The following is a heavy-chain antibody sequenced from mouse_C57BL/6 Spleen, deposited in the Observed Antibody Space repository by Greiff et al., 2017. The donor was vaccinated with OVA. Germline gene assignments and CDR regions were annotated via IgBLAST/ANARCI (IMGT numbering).Heavy chain of an antibody. D-gene: IGHD3-1*01. CDR1: GYTFTSYW. J-gene: IGHJ4*01. CDR2: IDPSDSYT. Sequence: QVQLQQPGAELVMPGASVKLSCKASGYTFTSYWMHWVKQRPGQGIEWIGEIDPSDSYTNYNQKFKGKSTLTVDKSSSTAYMQLSSLTSEDSAVYYCAKAGYYAMDYWGQGTSVTVSS. CDR3: AKAGYYAMDY. V-gene: IGHV1-69*01.